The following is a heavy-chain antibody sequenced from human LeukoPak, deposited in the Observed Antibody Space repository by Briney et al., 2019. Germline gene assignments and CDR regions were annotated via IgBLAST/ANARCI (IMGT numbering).Heavy chain of an antibody. Sequence: SETLSLTCAVFGNSISNTYYWGWIRPPPGKELEWIGSNYNSGSTHYNPSLKSRVTISVDTSKNQFSLKLSSVTAADTAVYYCARNSSGNYFDYWGQGTLVTVSS. CDR2: NYNSGST. CDR3: ARNSSGNYFDY. V-gene: IGHV4-38-2*01. J-gene: IGHJ4*02. D-gene: IGHD1-26*01. CDR1: GNSISNTYY.